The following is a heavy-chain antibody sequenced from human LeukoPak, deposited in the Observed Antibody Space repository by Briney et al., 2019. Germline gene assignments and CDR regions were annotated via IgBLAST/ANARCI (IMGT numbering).Heavy chain of an antibody. Sequence: SETLSLTCTVSGYSISSGYYWGWIRQPPGKGLEWIESFLSGKTYYSPSLTSRVTISEDTSKNQFSLKLSSVTASDTAVYFCGRAPGRNAFDIWGQGTTVTVSS. J-gene: IGHJ3*02. V-gene: IGHV4-38-2*02. CDR3: GRAPGRNAFDI. CDR1: GYSISSGYY. CDR2: FLSGKT.